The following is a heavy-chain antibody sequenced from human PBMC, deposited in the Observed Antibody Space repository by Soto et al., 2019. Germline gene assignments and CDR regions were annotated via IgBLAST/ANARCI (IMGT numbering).Heavy chain of an antibody. CDR2: INAGNGNT. CDR1: GYTFTSYA. J-gene: IGHJ3*02. CDR3: ARGYCYGSGSYHDAFDI. Sequence: ASVKVSCKASGYTFTSYAMHWVRQAPGQRLEWMGWINAGNGNTKYSQKFQGRVTITRDTSASTAYMELSSLRSEDTAVYYCARGYCYGSGSYHDAFDIWGQGTMVTVSS. D-gene: IGHD3-10*01. V-gene: IGHV1-3*01.